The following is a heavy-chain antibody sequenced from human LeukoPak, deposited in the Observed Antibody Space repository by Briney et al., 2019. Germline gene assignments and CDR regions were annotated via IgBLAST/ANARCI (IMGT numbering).Heavy chain of an antibody. Sequence: ASVKVSCKASGYTFTSYYMHWVRQAPGQGLEWMGIINPSGGSTSYAQKFQGRATMTRDTSTNTVYMELSSLRSEDTAVYYCARYVGSLAAPDYWGQGTLVTVSS. D-gene: IGHD6-25*01. CDR3: ARYVGSLAAPDY. CDR2: INPSGGST. V-gene: IGHV1-46*01. J-gene: IGHJ4*02. CDR1: GYTFTSYY.